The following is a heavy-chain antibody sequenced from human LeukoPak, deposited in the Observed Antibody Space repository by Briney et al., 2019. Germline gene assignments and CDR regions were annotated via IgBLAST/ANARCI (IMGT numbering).Heavy chain of an antibody. J-gene: IGHJ6*03. D-gene: IGHD3-16*01. CDR3: AKPVIPSAYQGTYYMDV. Sequence: GGSLRLSCIASGLTFSTSGFNWVRQAPGKGLEWVASIGPTGSDRYHADSIKGRFTISRDNSKNTLYLQMHSLRAEDTALYYCAKPVIPSAYQGTYYMDVWGKGTTVTVPS. CDR2: IGPTGSDR. V-gene: IGHV3-21*01. CDR1: GLTFSTSG.